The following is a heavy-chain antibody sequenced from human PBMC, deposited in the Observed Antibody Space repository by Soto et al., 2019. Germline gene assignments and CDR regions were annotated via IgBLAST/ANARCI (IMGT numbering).Heavy chain of an antibody. CDR3: ATYYGSGSYFPDHYYYGMDV. D-gene: IGHD3-10*01. V-gene: IGHV3-48*01. CDR2: ISSTSSTI. CDR1: GFTFSIYS. J-gene: IGHJ6*02. Sequence: EVQVVESGGGLVQPGGSLRISCAASGFTFSIYSRNWVRQAPGKGLEWISYISSTSSTIYYADSVKGRFTISRDNAKNSRYLQMNSLYAEETALYYCATYYGSGSYFPDHYYYGMDVWGQGTTVTVSS.